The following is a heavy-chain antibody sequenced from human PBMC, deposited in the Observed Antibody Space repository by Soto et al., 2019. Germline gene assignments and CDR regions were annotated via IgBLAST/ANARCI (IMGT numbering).Heavy chain of an antibody. CDR3: TRGAGGWNYYYAMDV. Sequence: GGSLRLSCAASGFPFNNYYMTWVRQASGKGLEWVASIKEDGNEKYYVDSVKGRFTISRDNDKNSLSLQMNSLRAEDTAVYYCTRGAGGWNYYYAMDVWGPGATVTVSS. D-gene: IGHD6-19*01. J-gene: IGHJ6*02. CDR1: GFPFNNYY. CDR2: IKEDGNEK. V-gene: IGHV3-7*03.